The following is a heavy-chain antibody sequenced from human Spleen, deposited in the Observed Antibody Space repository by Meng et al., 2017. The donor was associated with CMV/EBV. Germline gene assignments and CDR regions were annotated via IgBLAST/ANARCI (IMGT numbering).Heavy chain of an antibody. D-gene: IGHD1-26*01. V-gene: IGHV3-30*02. J-gene: IGHJ6*02. CDR2: IRYDGSNK. CDR3: AKSWDGMDV. CDR1: GFTFSSYG. Sequence: GESLKISCAASGFTFSSYGMHWVRQAPGKGLEWVAFIRYDGSNKYYADSVKGRFTISRDNSKNSLFLQMNSLRADDTAVYYCAKSWDGMDVWGQGTTVTVSS.